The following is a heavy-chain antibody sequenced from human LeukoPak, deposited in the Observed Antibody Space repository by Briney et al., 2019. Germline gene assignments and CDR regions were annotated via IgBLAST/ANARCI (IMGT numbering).Heavy chain of an antibody. CDR3: ARASYGMDV. J-gene: IGHJ6*02. CDR1: GGSTSSSNW. Sequence: KPSGTLSLTCAVSGGSTSSSNWWSWVRHPPGKGLEWIGEINHSGSTNYNPSLKRRVTISVDKSKNQFSLKLSFVAAADTAVYYCARASYGMDVWGQGTTVTVS. CDR2: INHSGST. V-gene: IGHV4-4*02.